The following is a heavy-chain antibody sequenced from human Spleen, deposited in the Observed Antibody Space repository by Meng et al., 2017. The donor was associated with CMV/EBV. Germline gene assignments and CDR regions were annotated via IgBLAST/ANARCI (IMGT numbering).Heavy chain of an antibody. V-gene: IGHV1-18*01. Sequence: ASVKVSCKASGGTFSSYAISWVRQAPGQGLEWMGWISAYNGNTNYAQKLQGRVTMTTDTSTSTAYMELSSLRSEDTAVYYCARPREYSSSSALFDYWGQGTLVTVSS. CDR2: ISAYNGNT. CDR3: ARPREYSSSSALFDY. CDR1: GGTFSSYA. D-gene: IGHD6-6*01. J-gene: IGHJ4*02.